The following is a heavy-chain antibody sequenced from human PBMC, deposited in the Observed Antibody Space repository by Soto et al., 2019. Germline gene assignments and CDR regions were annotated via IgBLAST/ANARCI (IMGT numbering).Heavy chain of an antibody. Sequence: SETLSLTCTVSGGSVTSDEDYWSWIRQPPGKGLEWIGEINHSGSTNYNPSLKSRVTISVDTSKNQFSLKLSSVTAADTAVYYCARVGTGYGHRYYFDYWGQGTLVTVSS. D-gene: IGHD5-18*01. J-gene: IGHJ4*02. V-gene: IGHV4-34*01. CDR2: INHSGST. CDR1: GGSVTSDEDY. CDR3: ARVGTGYGHRYYFDY.